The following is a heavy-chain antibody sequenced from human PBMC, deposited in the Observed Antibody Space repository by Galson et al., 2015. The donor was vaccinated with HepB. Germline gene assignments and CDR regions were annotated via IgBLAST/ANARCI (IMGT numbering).Heavy chain of an antibody. CDR1: GGFINNYY. CDR2: IDYIGST. D-gene: IGHD4-23*01. Sequence: LSLTCTISGGFINNYYWSWIRQSPGKGLEWIGYIDYIGSTSYNPSLKSRVTISIVTSKNQVSLNLRSVTAADTAFYYCATFQNGGFDYWGQGILVTVSS. J-gene: IGHJ4*02. CDR3: ATFQNGGFDY. V-gene: IGHV4-59*08.